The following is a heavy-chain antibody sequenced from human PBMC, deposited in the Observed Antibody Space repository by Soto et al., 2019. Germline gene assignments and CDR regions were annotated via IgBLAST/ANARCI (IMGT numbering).Heavy chain of an antibody. D-gene: IGHD2-8*01. J-gene: IGHJ4*02. CDR3: ARQYGVSLDY. CDR1: GYSFRNFW. CDR2: IYPGDSDT. Sequence: PGESLKISCMGSGYSFRNFWIGWVRQMPGRGLEWMGIIYPGDSDTKYTPSFQGQVTISVDKSTSTAYLQWSSLKASDTAMYYCARQYGVSLDYWGQGTQVTVSS. V-gene: IGHV5-51*01.